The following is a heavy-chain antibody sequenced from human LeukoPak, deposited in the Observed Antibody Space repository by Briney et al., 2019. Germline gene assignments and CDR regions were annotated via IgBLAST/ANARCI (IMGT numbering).Heavy chain of an antibody. D-gene: IGHD3-22*01. V-gene: IGHV4-59*01. CDR1: GGSISSYY. CDR3: ARVNGYSSGWWAYYYDSSGPSPTPHFDY. CDR2: IYYSGST. Sequence: PSETLSLTCTVSGGSISSYYWSRIRQPPGKGLEWIGYIYYSGSTNYNPSLKSRVTISVDTSKNQFSLKLSSVTAADTAVYYCARVNGYSSGWWAYYYDSSGPSPTPHFDYWGQGTLVTVSS. J-gene: IGHJ4*02.